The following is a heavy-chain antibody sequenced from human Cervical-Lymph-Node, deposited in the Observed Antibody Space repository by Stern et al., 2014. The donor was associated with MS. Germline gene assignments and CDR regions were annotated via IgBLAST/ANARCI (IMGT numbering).Heavy chain of an antibody. V-gene: IGHV1-24*01. CDR3: ATDRGVK. CDR1: GHPLSELA. J-gene: IGHJ1*01. D-gene: IGHD3-10*01. Sequence: VQLVQSGAEVKKPGASVRVSCNVSGHPLSELAIHWLRQLPTSGLECLGQLDPENVKTVYAQRLQARLTLTEDTTTGTASMTLTALTSDDTAVYYCATDRGVKWGPGTLVAVSS. CDR2: LDPENVKT.